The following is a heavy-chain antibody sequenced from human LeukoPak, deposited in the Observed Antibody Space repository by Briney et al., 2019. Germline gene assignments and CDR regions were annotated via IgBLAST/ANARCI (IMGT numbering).Heavy chain of an antibody. Sequence: SETLSLTCTVSGGSISSSSYYWGWIRQPPGKGLEWIGSIYYSGSTYYNPSLKSRVTISVDTSKNQFSLKLSSVTAADTAVYYCARSVRGAFDIWGQGTMVTVSS. CDR3: ARSVRGAFDI. CDR1: GGSISSSSYY. V-gene: IGHV4-39*01. CDR2: IYYSGST. J-gene: IGHJ3*02.